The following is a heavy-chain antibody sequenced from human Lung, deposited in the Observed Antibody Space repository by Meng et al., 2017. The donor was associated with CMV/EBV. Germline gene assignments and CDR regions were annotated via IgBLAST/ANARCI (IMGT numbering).Heavy chain of an antibody. CDR2: ISNDGDDK. V-gene: IGHV3-30*03. CDR3: KEVDE. J-gene: IGHJ4*02. CDR1: GFSFSSSV. Sequence: GGSRRLSCVASGFSFSSSVMHWVRQAPGKGLEWVAAISNDGDDKFYADSVKGRFTISRDNAKNTLYLQLNRLRAADTAVYYCKEVDEWGQGTLVTVSS.